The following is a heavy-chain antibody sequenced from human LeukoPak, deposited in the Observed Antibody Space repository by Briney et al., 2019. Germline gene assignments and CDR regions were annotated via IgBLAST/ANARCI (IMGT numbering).Heavy chain of an antibody. CDR3: ARDRGGYSYGYRFDY. J-gene: IGHJ4*02. CDR2: INPSSGST. V-gene: IGHV1-46*01. CDR1: GYTFTSYY. Sequence: ASVKVSCKSSGYTFTSYYMHWVRQSPGQGLEWMGIINPSSGSTSYAQKFQGRVTMTRDTSTSTVYMELSSLRSEDTAVYYCARDRGGYSYGYRFDYWGQGTLVTVSS. D-gene: IGHD5-18*01.